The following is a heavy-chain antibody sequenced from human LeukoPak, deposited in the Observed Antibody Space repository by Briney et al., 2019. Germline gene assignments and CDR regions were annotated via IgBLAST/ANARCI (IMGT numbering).Heavy chain of an antibody. CDR1: GGSFSGYY. D-gene: IGHD6-13*01. CDR2: INHSGST. V-gene: IGHV4-34*01. J-gene: IGHJ4*02. CDR3: AIRIAAAGIGGIDY. Sequence: SETLSLTCAVYGGSFSGYYWSWIRQPPGKGLEWIGEINHSGSTNYNPSLKSRVTISVDPSKNQFSLKLSSVTAADTAVYYCAIRIAAAGIGGIDYWGQGTLVTVSS.